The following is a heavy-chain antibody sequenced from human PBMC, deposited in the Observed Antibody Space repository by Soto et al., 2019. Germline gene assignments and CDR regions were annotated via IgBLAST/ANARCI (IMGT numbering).Heavy chain of an antibody. CDR1: GGSISSSSYY. CDR2: IYYSGST. CDR3: ARHAPRRLQYYDGSGSYYDY. J-gene: IGHJ4*02. D-gene: IGHD3-10*01. V-gene: IGHV4-39*01. Sequence: QLQLQESGPGLVKPSETLSLTCTVSGGSISSSSYYWGWIRQPPGKGLEWIGSIYYSGSTYYNPSLKSPVTISVDTSKTQFSLKLSSVTAADTAVYYCARHAPRRLQYYDGSGSYYDYWGQGTLVTVSS.